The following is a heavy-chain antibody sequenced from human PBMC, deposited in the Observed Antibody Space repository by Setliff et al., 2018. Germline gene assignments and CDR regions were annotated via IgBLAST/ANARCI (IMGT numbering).Heavy chain of an antibody. V-gene: IGHV1-18*01. CDR2: IRVYDGYT. Sequence: ASVKVSCKTSGYMFTTYGISWVRQDPGQGLEWMGWIRVYDGYTDYAQKVQGRVTMTKDTSTSTAYMELRSLRPDDTAVYYCVRDLGQWALDFWGQGTLVTVPQ. D-gene: IGHD1-26*01. J-gene: IGHJ4*02. CDR3: VRDLGQWALDF. CDR1: GYMFTTYG.